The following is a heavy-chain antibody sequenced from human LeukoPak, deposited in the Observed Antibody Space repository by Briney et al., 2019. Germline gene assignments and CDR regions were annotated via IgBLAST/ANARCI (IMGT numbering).Heavy chain of an antibody. CDR3: AKDRWSGYYYDSSGYRGFDY. V-gene: IGHV3-23*01. J-gene: IGHJ4*02. D-gene: IGHD3-22*01. CDR2: ISGSGGST. Sequence: GGPLRLSCAASGFTFSSYAMSWVRQAPGKGLEWVSAISGSGGSTYYADSVKGRFTISRDNSKNTLYLQMNSLRAEDTAVYYCAKDRWSGYYYDSSGYRGFDYWGQGTLVTVSS. CDR1: GFTFSSYA.